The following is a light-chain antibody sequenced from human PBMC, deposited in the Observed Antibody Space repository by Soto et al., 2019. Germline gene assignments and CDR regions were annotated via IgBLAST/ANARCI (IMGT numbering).Light chain of an antibody. V-gene: IGKV3-15*01. CDR2: DSS. CDR3: QQYDNWPPWT. Sequence: EIVMTQSPATLSVSPGERATLSCRASQGVSTNLAWYQQKPGQAPRLLIYDSSTRATGITARISGSGSGTDFTLTISSLQSEDFAIYYCQQYDNWPPWTFGQGTKVEIK. CDR1: QGVSTN. J-gene: IGKJ1*01.